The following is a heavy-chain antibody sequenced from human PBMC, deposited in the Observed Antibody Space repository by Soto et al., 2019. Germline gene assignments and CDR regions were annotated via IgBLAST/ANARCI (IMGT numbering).Heavy chain of an antibody. Sequence: ESGPTLVNPTQTLTLTCTFSGFSLSTSGMCVSWIRQPPGKALEWLALIDWDDDKYYSTSLKTRLTISKDTSKNQVVLTMTNMDPVDTATYYCARSGYPDDEGGPPYYFDYWGQGTLVTVSS. V-gene: IGHV2-70*01. CDR2: IDWDDDK. CDR3: ARSGYPDDEGGPPYYFDY. D-gene: IGHD2-15*01. CDR1: GFSLSTSGMC. J-gene: IGHJ4*02.